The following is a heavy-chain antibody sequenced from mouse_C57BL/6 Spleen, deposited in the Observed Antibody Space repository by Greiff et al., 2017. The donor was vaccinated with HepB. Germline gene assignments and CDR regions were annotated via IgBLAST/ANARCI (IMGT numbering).Heavy chain of an antibody. CDR3: ARLDYYYGSSYDYFDY. J-gene: IGHJ2*01. CDR1: GFNIKNTY. V-gene: IGHV14-3*01. D-gene: IGHD1-1*01. CDR2: IDPANGNT. Sequence: VQLQQPGAELVKPGASVKLSCTASGFNIKNTYMHWVKQRPEQGLEWIGRIDPANGNTKYAPKFQGKATITADTSSTTAYLQLSSLTSEDTAIYYCARLDYYYGSSYDYFDYWGQGTPLTVS.